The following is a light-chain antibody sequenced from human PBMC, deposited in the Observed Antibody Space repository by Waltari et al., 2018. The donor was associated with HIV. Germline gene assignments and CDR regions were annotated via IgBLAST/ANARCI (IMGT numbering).Light chain of an antibody. CDR1: QRVCYNCNNKKY. V-gene: IGKV4-1*01. CDR3: QQYYNLHT. Sequence: DIVMTQAPDSLAVSLGERANINCKSSQRVCYNCNNKKYLAWYQHKPGQPPNLLINWASTRKSGVPDLFSGSGSGTDFILSINSLQPEDVSVYYCQQYYNLHTFGPGTKVEIK. J-gene: IGKJ3*01. CDR2: WAS.